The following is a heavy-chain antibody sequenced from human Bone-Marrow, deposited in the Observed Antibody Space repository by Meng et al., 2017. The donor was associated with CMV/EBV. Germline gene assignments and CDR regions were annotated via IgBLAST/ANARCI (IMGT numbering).Heavy chain of an antibody. CDR3: ARIEMATTDY. CDR2: IKQDGSEK. J-gene: IGHJ4*02. Sequence: GESLKISCTASGFTFGDYAMSWVRQAPGKGLEWVANIKQDGSEKYYVDSVKGRFTISRDNAKNSLYLQMNSLRAEDTAVYYCARIEMATTDYWGQGTLVTVS. V-gene: IGHV3-7*01. CDR1: GFTFGDYA. D-gene: IGHD5-24*01.